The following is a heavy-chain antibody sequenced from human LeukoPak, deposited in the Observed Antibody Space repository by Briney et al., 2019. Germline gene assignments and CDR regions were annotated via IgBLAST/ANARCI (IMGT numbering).Heavy chain of an antibody. CDR1: GFTFSSYW. D-gene: IGHD3-10*01. CDR3: ARDRGTMVRGVIITTNDAFDI. Sequence: AGGSLRLSCAASGFTFSSYWMSWVRQAPGKGLEWVANIKQDGSEKYYVDSVKGRFTISRDNAKNSLYLQMNSLRAEDTAVYYCARDRGTMVRGVIITTNDAFDIWGQGTMVTVSS. V-gene: IGHV3-7*01. J-gene: IGHJ3*02. CDR2: IKQDGSEK.